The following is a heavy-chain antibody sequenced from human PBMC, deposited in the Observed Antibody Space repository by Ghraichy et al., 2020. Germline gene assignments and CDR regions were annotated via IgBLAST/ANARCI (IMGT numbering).Heavy chain of an antibody. CDR1: GFTFSSYA. Sequence: GESLNISCAASGFTFSSYAMHWVRQAPGKGLEWVAVISYDGSNKYYADSVKGRFTISRDNSKNTLYLQMNSLRAEDTAVYYCARGDSSGYYSNWFDPWGQGTLVTVSS. V-gene: IGHV3-30*04. CDR3: ARGDSSGYYSNWFDP. J-gene: IGHJ5*02. CDR2: ISYDGSNK. D-gene: IGHD3-22*01.